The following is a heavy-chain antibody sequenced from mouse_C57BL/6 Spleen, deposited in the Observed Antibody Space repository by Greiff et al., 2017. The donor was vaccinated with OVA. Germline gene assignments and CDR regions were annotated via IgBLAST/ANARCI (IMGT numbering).Heavy chain of an antibody. D-gene: IGHD3-1*01. CDR1: GFTFSSYT. Sequence: EVQGVESGGGLVKPGGSLKLSCAASGFTFSSYTMSWVRQTPEKRLEWVATISGGGGNTYYPDSVKGRFTISRDNAKNTLYPQSSVLRSVDTALYNCAIHHSDRFYFDYWGPGTPLTLSS. V-gene: IGHV5-9*01. CDR2: ISGGGGNT. CDR3: AIHHSDRFYFDY. J-gene: IGHJ2*01.